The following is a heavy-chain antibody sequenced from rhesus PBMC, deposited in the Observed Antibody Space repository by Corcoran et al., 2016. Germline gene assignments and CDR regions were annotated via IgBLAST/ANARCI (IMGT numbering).Heavy chain of an antibody. D-gene: IGHD7-45*01. V-gene: IGHV4-147*01. J-gene: IGHJ4*01. CDR2: IYGSKTST. CDR1: GGSISSNY. CDR3: ARGLGNDD. Sequence: QVQLQESGRGLVTPSEPLSLTCAVSGGSISSNYWSWIRQPQGKRLELIGRIYGSKTSTSYTPSPTSRVQMSTYTSKTQLSLKLSAGTAADTAGYYGARGLGNDDWGQGVLVTVSS.